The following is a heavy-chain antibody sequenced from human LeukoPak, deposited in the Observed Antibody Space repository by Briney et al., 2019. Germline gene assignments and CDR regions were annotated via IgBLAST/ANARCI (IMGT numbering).Heavy chain of an antibody. CDR1: GFTFSSHW. J-gene: IGHJ4*02. V-gene: IGHV3-7*01. Sequence: TGGSLRLSCVVSGFTFSSHWMSWVRQAPGKGLEWVANIKEDGSEKYYVDSVKGRFTISRGNAKKSLYLQMDSLRAEDTAVYYCATHGYSELRYFDWSTNEWGQGTLVTVSS. CDR2: IKEDGSEK. CDR3: ATHGYSELRYFDWSTNE. D-gene: IGHD3-9*01.